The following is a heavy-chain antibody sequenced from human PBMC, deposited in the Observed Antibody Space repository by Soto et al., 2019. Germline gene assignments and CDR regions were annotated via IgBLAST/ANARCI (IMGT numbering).Heavy chain of an antibody. CDR3: ARGSDDYYYYGMGV. J-gene: IGHJ6*02. CDR2: IYYSGST. Sequence: LSETLSLTCTVSGGSISSYYWSWIRQPPGKGLEWIGYIYYSGSTNYNPSLKSRVTISVDTSKNQFSLKLSSVTAADTAVYYCARGSDDYYYYGMGVWGQGTTVTVFS. CDR1: GGSISSYY. V-gene: IGHV4-59*01.